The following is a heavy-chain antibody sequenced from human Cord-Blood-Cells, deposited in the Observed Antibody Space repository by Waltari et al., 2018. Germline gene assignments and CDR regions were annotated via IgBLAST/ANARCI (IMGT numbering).Heavy chain of an antibody. CDR3: AGSYYDSSGYYYYFDY. CDR1: GFTFSDHY. CDR2: TRNKANSYTT. V-gene: IGHV3-72*01. D-gene: IGHD3-22*01. J-gene: IGHJ4*02. Sequence: EVQLVESGGGLVQPGGSLRLSCAASGFTFSDHYMDWVRQAPGKGLEWVGRTRNKANSYTTEYAASVKGRFTISRDDSKNSLYLQMNSLKTEDTAVYYCAGSYYDSSGYYYYFDYWGQGTLVTVSS.